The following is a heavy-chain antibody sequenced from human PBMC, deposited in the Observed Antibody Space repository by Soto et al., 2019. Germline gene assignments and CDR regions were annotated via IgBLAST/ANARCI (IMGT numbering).Heavy chain of an antibody. V-gene: IGHV4-59*01. CDR2: ISYSGST. J-gene: IGHJ6*04. CDR1: GGSISSYY. Sequence: PSETLSLTCTVSGGSISSYYWSWIRQPPGKGLEWIGYISYSGSTNYNSSLKSRVTISVDTSKNQFSLKLSSVTAADTAVYYCAREGVASSWYYYYGMDVWGKGTTVTVAS. D-gene: IGHD6-13*01. CDR3: AREGVASSWYYYYGMDV.